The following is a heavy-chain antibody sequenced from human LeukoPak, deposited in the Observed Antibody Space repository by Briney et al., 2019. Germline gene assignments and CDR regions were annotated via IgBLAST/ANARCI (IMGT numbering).Heavy chain of an antibody. Sequence: SETLCLTCTVSGGSISSYYWSWIRQPPGKGLEWIWYIYTSGSTNYNPSLTSRVTISVDTSKNQFPLKLSSVTAADTAVYYCATGLLAHYWGQGTLVTVYS. V-gene: IGHV4-4*09. CDR2: IYTSGST. D-gene: IGHD5-18*01. J-gene: IGHJ4*02. CDR3: ATGLLAHY. CDR1: GGSISSYY.